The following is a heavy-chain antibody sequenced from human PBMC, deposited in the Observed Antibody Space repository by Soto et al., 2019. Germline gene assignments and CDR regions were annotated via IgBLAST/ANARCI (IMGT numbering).Heavy chain of an antibody. CDR2: IIPIFDTT. J-gene: IGHJ4*02. D-gene: IGHD2-21*02. Sequence: QLHLVQSGAEVKKPGSSLKVSCKASGGTFSNSGISWVRQAPGQGLELMGGIIPIFDTTNYAQKLQGRITIIADESTNTVYMELSNLRSADTGVYYCARAPILVSVTQHENYFDSWGQGTLVTVSS. CDR1: GGTFSNSG. V-gene: IGHV1-69*01. CDR3: ARAPILVSVTQHENYFDS.